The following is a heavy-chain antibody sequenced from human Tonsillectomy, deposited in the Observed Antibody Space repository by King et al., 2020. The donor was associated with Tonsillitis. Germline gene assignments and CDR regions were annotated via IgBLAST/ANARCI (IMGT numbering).Heavy chain of an antibody. CDR2: IWYDGSHT. D-gene: IGHD3-3*01. J-gene: IGHJ6*03. Sequence: VQLVESGGGVVQPGRSLRLSCAASGFTFSSYGMHWVRQAPGKGLEWVALIWYDGSHTYYADSVKGRFTISRDSSKNTLYLQMNSLRAEDTAVYYCSRGNDFWSGYHPMDVWGIGTTVTVSS. CDR3: SRGNDFWSGYHPMDV. V-gene: IGHV3-33*01. CDR1: GFTFSSYG.